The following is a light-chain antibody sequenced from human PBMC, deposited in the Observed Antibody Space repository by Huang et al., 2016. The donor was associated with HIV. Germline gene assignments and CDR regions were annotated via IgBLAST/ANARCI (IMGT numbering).Light chain of an antibody. J-gene: IGKJ1*01. V-gene: IGKV4-1*01. CDR3: QQYYSTPA. CDR2: WAT. Sequence: DIVITQSPASLPVSRGERATINCKFSQSALDSSNKKNYLAWYQQKPGQPPKLILYWATVRGCGVADRFRGSGSATDITITSNNLQADDVAVYYWQQYYSTPAFGQGTNVDI. CDR1: QSALDSSNKKNY.